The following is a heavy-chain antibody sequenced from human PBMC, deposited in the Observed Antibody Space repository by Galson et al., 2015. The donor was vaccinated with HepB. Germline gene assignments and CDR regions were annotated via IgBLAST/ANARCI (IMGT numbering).Heavy chain of an antibody. CDR3: ARDVKGRLGEVHWFDS. J-gene: IGHJ5*01. CDR1: GFTFSLSW. V-gene: IGHV3-7*01. D-gene: IGHD3-16*01. CDR2: IKEDGREK. Sequence: SLRLSCAASGFTFSLSWMNWVRQAPGKGLEWVANIKEDGREKSYVDSVKGRFTISRDNTKNSLYLQMNNLRVEDTAVYYCARDVKGRLGEVHWFDSWGQGTLVTVSS.